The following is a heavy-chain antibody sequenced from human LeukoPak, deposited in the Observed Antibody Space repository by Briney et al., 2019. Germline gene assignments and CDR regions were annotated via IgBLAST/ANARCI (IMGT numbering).Heavy chain of an antibody. CDR1: GFTFSGSA. J-gene: IGHJ6*02. CDR3: TRQPWLVVPAAMPGGGYYYYGMDV. V-gene: IGHV3-73*01. Sequence: GSLKLSCAASGFTFSGSAMHWVRQASGKGLEWVGRIRSKANSYATAYAASVKGRFTISRDDSKNTAYLQMNSLKTEDTAVYYCTRQPWLVVPAAMPGGGYYYYGMDVWGQGTTVTVSS. D-gene: IGHD2-2*01. CDR2: IRSKANSYAT.